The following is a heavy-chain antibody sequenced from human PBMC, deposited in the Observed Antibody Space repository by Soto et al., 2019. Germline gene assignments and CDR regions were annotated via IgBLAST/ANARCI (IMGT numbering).Heavy chain of an antibody. Sequence: QVQLVQSGAEVKKPGSSVKVSCKASGGTFSSYAISWVRQAPGQGLEWMGGIIPIFGTANYAQKFQGRVTITADESTSTAYMELSSLRSEDTAVYYWARDFSDCSSTSCYTGEDPWGQGTLVTVSS. CDR2: IIPIFGTA. D-gene: IGHD2-2*02. J-gene: IGHJ5*02. CDR1: GGTFSSYA. V-gene: IGHV1-69*01. CDR3: ARDFSDCSSTSCYTGEDP.